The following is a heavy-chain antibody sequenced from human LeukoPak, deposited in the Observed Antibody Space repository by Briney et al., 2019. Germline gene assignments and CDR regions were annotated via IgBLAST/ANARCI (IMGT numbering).Heavy chain of an antibody. CDR3: AKDQGDY. J-gene: IGHJ4*02. CDR1: GFTFSSYG. V-gene: IGHV3-30*18. Sequence: GGSLRLSCAASGFTFSSYGMHWVRQAPGKGLEWVAVISYDGSNKYYADSVKGRFTVSRDNSKNTLYLQMNSLRAEDTAVYYCAKDQGDYWGQGTLVTVSS. CDR2: ISYDGSNK.